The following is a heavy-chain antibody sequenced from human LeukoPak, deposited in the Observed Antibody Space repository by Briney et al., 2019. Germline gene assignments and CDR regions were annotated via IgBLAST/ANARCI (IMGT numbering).Heavy chain of an antibody. CDR3: AREKAPENNYDFWSGYYHYYYYYMDV. V-gene: IGHV3-53*01. Sequence: GGSLRLSCAASGFTVSSNYMSWVRQAPGKGLEWVSVIYSGGSTYYADSVKGRFTISRDNSKNTLYLQMNSLRAEDTALYHCAREKAPENNYDFWSGYYHYYYYYMDVWGKGTTVTVSS. D-gene: IGHD3-3*01. CDR1: GFTVSSNY. CDR2: IYSGGST. J-gene: IGHJ6*03.